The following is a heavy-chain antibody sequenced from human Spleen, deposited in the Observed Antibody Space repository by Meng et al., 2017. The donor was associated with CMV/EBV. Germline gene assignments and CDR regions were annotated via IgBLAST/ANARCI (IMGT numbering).Heavy chain of an antibody. J-gene: IGHJ3*02. D-gene: IGHD2-15*01. CDR1: GYTFAGHY. V-gene: IGHV1-2*02. CDR3: ARDSGLDI. Sequence: ASVKVSCKTSGYTFAGHYMHWLRQAPGQGLEWMGWINPNSGGTNYAQKFQGRVTMTRDTSISTAYMELSRLRSDDTAVYYCARDSGLDIWGQGTMVTVSS. CDR2: INPNSGGT.